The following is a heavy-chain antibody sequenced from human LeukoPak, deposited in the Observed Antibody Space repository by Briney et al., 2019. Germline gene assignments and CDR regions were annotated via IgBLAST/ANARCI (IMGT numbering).Heavy chain of an antibody. CDR3: ARVIAFRGYMDV. Sequence: SGGSLRLSCAASGFTFSSYNMNWVRQAPGKGLEWVSSISSSSSYIYYADSVKGRFTISRDNAKNSQYLQMNSLRAEDTAVYYCARVIAFRGYMDVWGKGTTVTVSS. D-gene: IGHD3-16*02. CDR2: ISSSSSYI. CDR1: GFTFSSYN. V-gene: IGHV3-21*06. J-gene: IGHJ6*03.